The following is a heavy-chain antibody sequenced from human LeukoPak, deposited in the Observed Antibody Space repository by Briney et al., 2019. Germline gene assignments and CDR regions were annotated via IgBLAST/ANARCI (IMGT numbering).Heavy chain of an antibody. CDR1: GFTFSSYS. V-gene: IGHV3-21*01. Sequence: GGSLRLSCAASGFTFSSYSMNWVRQAPGKGLEWVSSISSSSSYIYYADSVKGRFTISRDNAKNSLYLQMNSMRAEDTAVYYCARDSAYSNGWYLYGSFDYWGQGTLVTVSS. J-gene: IGHJ4*02. CDR2: ISSSSSYI. D-gene: IGHD6-19*01. CDR3: ARDSAYSNGWYLYGSFDY.